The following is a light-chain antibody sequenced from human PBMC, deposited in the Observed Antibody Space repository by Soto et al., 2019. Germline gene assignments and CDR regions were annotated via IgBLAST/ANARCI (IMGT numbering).Light chain of an antibody. CDR1: QDIINS. V-gene: IGKV1-33*01. J-gene: IGKJ4*01. CDR3: QQYDNLPLT. CDR2: DAS. Sequence: DIQLNQSXSSLSASVGDRVTITCQGGQDIINSLNWXQQEXGXAPXXXXYDASNLEQGAPSRFSGSGSGTDFTFTISSLQPEDIATYYCQQYDNLPLTFGGGTKVDIK.